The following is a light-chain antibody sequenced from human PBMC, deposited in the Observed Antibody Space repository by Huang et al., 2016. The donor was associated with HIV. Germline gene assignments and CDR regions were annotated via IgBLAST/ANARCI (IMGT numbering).Light chain of an antibody. Sequence: EIVLTQSPATLSLPPGERATLSCRASQSVRSYLAWYQQKPGQAPRLLIYDASNRATGIPARFSGSGSGTDFTLTISNLQSEDFAVYYCQQRGAWPLTFGGGTKVEI. CDR1: QSVRSY. CDR2: DAS. J-gene: IGKJ4*01. V-gene: IGKV3-11*01. CDR3: QQRGAWPLT.